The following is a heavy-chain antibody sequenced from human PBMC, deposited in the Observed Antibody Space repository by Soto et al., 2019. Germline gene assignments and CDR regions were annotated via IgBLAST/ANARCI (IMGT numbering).Heavy chain of an antibody. V-gene: IGHV1-24*01. CDR1: GYTLTELS. CDR2: FDPEDGET. D-gene: IGHD3-3*01. J-gene: IGHJ6*02. Sequence: ASVKVSCKVSGYTLTELSMHWVRQAPGKGLEWMGGFDPEDGETIYAQKIQGRVTMTEDTSTDTAYMELSSLRSEDTAVYYCASKYYDFWSGYSDYYYYYGMDVWGQGTTVTVSS. CDR3: ASKYYDFWSGYSDYYYYYGMDV.